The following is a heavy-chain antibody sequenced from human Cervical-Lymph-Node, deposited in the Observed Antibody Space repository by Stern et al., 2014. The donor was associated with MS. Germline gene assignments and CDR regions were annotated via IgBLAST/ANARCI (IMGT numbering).Heavy chain of an antibody. D-gene: IGHD4-17*01. J-gene: IGHJ4*02. V-gene: IGHV4-59*01. CDR1: GDSISGYY. CDR3: AGWGSTVTFKTFDF. CDR2: IYYSGST. Sequence: QVQLQESGPGLVKPSETLSLTCAVSGDSISGYYLNWIRQSPGKGLEWIGYIYYSGSTNFNPSLTSRITMSVDTSKNQFTLKLNSGTAADTAVYYCAGWGSTVTFKTFDFWGQGTLVTVSS.